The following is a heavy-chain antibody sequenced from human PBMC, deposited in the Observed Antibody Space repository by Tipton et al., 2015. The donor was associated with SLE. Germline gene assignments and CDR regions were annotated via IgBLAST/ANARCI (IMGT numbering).Heavy chain of an antibody. CDR1: GGSISSYY. J-gene: IGHJ4*02. CDR3: ARRLGSSGFDY. Sequence: TLSLTCTVSGGSISSYYWSWIRQPPGKGLEWIGYIYYSGSTNYNPSLKSRVTISVDTSKNQFSLKLSSVTAADTAVYCCARRLGSSGFDYWGQGTLVTVSS. V-gene: IGHV4-59*08. D-gene: IGHD3-22*01. CDR2: IYYSGST.